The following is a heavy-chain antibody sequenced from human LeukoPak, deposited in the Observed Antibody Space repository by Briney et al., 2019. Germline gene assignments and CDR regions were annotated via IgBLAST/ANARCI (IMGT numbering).Heavy chain of an antibody. CDR1: GFTFSTYS. J-gene: IGHJ3*01. V-gene: IGHV3-23*01. D-gene: IGHD3-22*01. Sequence: GGSLRLSCAASGFTFSTYSMSWVRQAPGKGLEWVSTLRSSGSSTYYADSVRGRFTISRDNSKNTLFLQMNSLRADDTAVYYCAKGISGYFLGAFDVWGQGTMVTVSS. CDR2: LRSSGSST. CDR3: AKGISGYFLGAFDV.